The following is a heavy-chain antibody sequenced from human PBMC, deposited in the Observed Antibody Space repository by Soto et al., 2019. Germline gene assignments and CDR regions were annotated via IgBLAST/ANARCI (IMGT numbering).Heavy chain of an antibody. V-gene: IGHV4-34*01. Sequence: QVQLQQWGAGLLKPSETLSLTCAVYGGSFSDFYWTWIRQLPGKGLEWIGEINHSGSTNYNPSLKRRVAISVDTSKNQFSLNRRSVTAADTAVYYCGPRGAVADPRGYWGQGTLVTVSS. D-gene: IGHD6-19*01. CDR1: GGSFSDFY. CDR3: GPRGAVADPRGY. CDR2: INHSGST. J-gene: IGHJ4*02.